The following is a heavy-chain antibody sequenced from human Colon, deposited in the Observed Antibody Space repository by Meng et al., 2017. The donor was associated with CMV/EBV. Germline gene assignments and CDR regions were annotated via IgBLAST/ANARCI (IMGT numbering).Heavy chain of an antibody. CDR3: ARDLVGGTTTWFDP. Sequence: SETLSLTCSVSGAYITNRNYYWAWIRQPPGKGLEWIGNIYHTGNTDYSPSLKSRVSISVDTSKNQFSLNLRFVTAADTAVYYCARDLVGGTTTWFDPWGQGTLVTVSS. CDR1: GAYITNRNYY. D-gene: IGHD1-26*01. CDR2: IYHTGNT. V-gene: IGHV4-39*07. J-gene: IGHJ5*02.